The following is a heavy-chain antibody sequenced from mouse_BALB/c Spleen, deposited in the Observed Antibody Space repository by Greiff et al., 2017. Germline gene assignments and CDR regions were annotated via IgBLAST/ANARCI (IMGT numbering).Heavy chain of an antibody. D-gene: IGHD4-1*01. J-gene: IGHJ4*01. CDR2: ISSGSSTI. Sequence: EVQLVESGGGLVQPGGSRKLSCAASGFTFSSFGMHWVRQAPEKGLEWVAYISSGSSTIYYADTVKGRFTISRDNPKNTLFLQMTSLRSEDTAMYYCASSSKLAYYYAMDYWGQGTSVTVSS. CDR3: ASSSKLAYYYAMDY. CDR1: GFTFSSFG. V-gene: IGHV5-17*02.